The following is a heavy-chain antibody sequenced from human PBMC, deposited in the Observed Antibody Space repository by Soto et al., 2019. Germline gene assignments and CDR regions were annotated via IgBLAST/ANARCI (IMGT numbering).Heavy chain of an antibody. Sequence: SETLSLTCTVSGGSVSSGSYYWSWIRQPPGKGLEWIGYIYYSGSTNYNPSLKSRVTISVDTSKNQFSLKLSSVTAADTAVYYCARAYDFWSGYFNWFDPWGQGTLVTVSS. CDR2: IYYSGST. V-gene: IGHV4-61*01. CDR3: ARAYDFWSGYFNWFDP. J-gene: IGHJ5*02. CDR1: GGSVSSGSYY. D-gene: IGHD3-3*01.